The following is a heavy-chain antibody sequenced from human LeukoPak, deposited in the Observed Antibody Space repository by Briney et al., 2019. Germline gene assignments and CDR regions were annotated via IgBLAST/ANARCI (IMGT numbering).Heavy chain of an antibody. D-gene: IGHD5-12*01. CDR1: GGSISSYY. Sequence: SETLSLTCTVSGGSISSYYWSWIQQPPGKGLEWIGYIYYSGSTNYNPSLKSRVTISVDTSKNQFSLKLSSVTAADTAVYYCARDRYGYDSYFDYWGQGTLVTVSS. J-gene: IGHJ4*02. CDR2: IYYSGST. CDR3: ARDRYGYDSYFDY. V-gene: IGHV4-59*01.